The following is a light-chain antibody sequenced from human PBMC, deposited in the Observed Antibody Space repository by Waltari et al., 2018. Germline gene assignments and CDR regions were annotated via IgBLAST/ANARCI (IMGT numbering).Light chain of an antibody. V-gene: IGKV3-15*01. CDR3: QQYNSLPPYT. J-gene: IGKJ2*01. CDR2: GAS. CDR1: QVVSSN. Sequence: EIVMTKSPATLSVSPGERATLSCRARQVVSSNLAWYQQKPGQAPRLLIYGASSRATGIPGRFSGSESGTDFTLTIISLQTEDFAVYYCQQYNSLPPYTFAQGTKLQIK.